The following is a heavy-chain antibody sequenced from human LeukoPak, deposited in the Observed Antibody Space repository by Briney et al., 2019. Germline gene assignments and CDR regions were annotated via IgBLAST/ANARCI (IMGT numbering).Heavy chain of an antibody. V-gene: IGHV1-2*02. CDR1: GYIFTGFL. CDR3: ARGPLPGGLWYLDY. CDR2: INPNSGGT. J-gene: IGHJ4*02. D-gene: IGHD3-16*01. Sequence: ASVRVSCKTSGYIFTGFLLHWVRQSPGQGLEWRGWINPNSGGTSYPQNFQGRVTMTSDTSIRTAYMELSSLRSDDTAVYYCARGPLPGGLWYLDYWGQGTLVSVSS.